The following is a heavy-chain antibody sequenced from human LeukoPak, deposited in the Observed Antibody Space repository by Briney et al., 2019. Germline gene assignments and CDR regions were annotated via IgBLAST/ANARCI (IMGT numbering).Heavy chain of an antibody. CDR1: VYTFTSYG. CDR2: ISAYNGNT. V-gene: IGHV1-18*01. J-gene: IGHJ4*02. Sequence: ASVKVSCKASVYTFTSYGISWVRQAPGQGLEWMGWISAYNGNTNYAQKLQGRVTMTTDTSTSTAYMELRSLRSDDTAVYYCARDSRYYYDSSVPFDYWGQGTLVTVSS. D-gene: IGHD3-22*01. CDR3: ARDSRYYYDSSVPFDY.